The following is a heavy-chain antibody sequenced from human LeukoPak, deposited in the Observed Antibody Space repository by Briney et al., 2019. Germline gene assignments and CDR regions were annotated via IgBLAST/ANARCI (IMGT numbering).Heavy chain of an antibody. V-gene: IGHV3-30*01. J-gene: IGHJ5*02. CDR1: GFTFSNYS. CDR2: MSYDGNHK. D-gene: IGHD2-15*01. Sequence: SGGSLRLSCAASGFTFSNYSMPWVRQAPGKGLEWVALMSYDGNHKYYDASVKGRFTIPRENSNSTVFLQMNTMRTGETAVYYCARQRVGFFRSWGQGKLVTVSS. CDR3: ARQRVGFFRS.